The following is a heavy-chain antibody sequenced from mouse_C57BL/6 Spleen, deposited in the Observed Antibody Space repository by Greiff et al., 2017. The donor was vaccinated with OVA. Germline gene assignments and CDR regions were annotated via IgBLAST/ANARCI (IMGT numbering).Heavy chain of an antibody. CDR1: GYTFTSYW. J-gene: IGHJ2*01. CDR3: ARSRRWFPYSFDY. V-gene: IGHV1-64*01. Sequence: QVQLQQSGAELVKPGASVKLSCKASGYTFTSYWMHWVKQRPGQGLEWIGMIHPNSGSTNYNEKFKSKATLTVDKSSSTAYMQLSSLTSEDSAVSYCARSRRWFPYSFDYWGQGTPLTVSS. D-gene: IGHD2-3*01. CDR2: IHPNSGST.